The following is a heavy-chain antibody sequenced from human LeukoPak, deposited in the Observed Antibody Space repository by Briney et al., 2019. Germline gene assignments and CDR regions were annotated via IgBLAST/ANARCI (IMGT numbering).Heavy chain of an antibody. D-gene: IGHD3-10*01. J-gene: IGHJ3*02. CDR2: INHSGST. V-gene: IGHV4-34*01. CDR1: GGSFSGYY. CDR3: AREPLLWFGELSREAFDI. Sequence: SETLSLTCAVYGGSFSGYYWSWIRQPPGKGLEWIGEINHSGSTNYNPSLKSRVTISVDTSKNQFSLKLSSVTAADTAVYYCAREPLLWFGELSREAFDIWGQGTMVTVSS.